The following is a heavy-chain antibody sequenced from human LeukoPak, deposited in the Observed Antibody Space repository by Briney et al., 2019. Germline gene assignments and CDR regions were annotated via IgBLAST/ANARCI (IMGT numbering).Heavy chain of an antibody. J-gene: IGHJ5*02. CDR1: GYSFTSYW. CDR3: ARHSHYYDSSVYWFDP. D-gene: IGHD3-22*01. Sequence: GESRKISCKGSGYSFTSYWIGWVRQMPGKGLEWMGIIYPGDFDTRYSPSFPGQVTISADKSISTGYLQWSSLKASDTAMYYCARHSHYYDSSVYWFDPWGDGNLV. V-gene: IGHV5-51*01. CDR2: IYPGDFDT.